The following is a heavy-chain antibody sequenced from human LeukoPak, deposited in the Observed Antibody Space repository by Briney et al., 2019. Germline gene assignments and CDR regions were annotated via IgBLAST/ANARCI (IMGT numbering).Heavy chain of an antibody. J-gene: IGHJ4*02. Sequence: GESLKISCKGSGYSFTSYWISWVRQMPGKGLEWMGRIDPGDSYTNYSPSFQGHVTISADKSISTAYLQWSSLKASGTAMYYCARHCLQDLNPIAVAEPNFDYWGQGTLVTVSS. CDR1: GYSFTSYW. CDR3: ARHCLQDLNPIAVAEPNFDY. V-gene: IGHV5-10-1*01. D-gene: IGHD6-19*01. CDR2: IDPGDSYT.